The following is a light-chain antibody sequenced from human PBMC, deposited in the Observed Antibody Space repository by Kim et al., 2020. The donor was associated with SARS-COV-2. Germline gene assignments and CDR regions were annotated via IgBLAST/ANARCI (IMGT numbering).Light chain of an antibody. CDR3: QSYNSTNLWV. Sequence: NFMLTQPHSVSESPGKTVTISCTRSGGSIASNYVQWYQQRPGSSPTTVIYEDNQRPSGVPDRFSGSIDSSSNSASLTISGLKTEDEADYYCQSYNSTNLWVFGGGTQLTVL. CDR1: GGSIASNY. J-gene: IGLJ3*02. CDR2: EDN. V-gene: IGLV6-57*01.